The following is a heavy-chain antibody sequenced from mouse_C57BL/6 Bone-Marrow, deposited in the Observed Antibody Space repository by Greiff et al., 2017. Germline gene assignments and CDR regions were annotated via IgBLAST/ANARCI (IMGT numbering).Heavy chain of an antibody. D-gene: IGHD3-3*01. CDR1: GFNIKDDY. CDR2: IDPVNGDT. Sequence: VQLQQSGAELVRPGASVKLSCTASGFNIKDDYMHWVKQRPEQGLEWIGWIDPVNGDTEYASKFQGKATITADTSSNTAYLQLSSLTSEDTAVYYCATGLPRDFDYWGQGTTLTVSS. CDR3: ATGLPRDFDY. V-gene: IGHV14-4*01. J-gene: IGHJ2*01.